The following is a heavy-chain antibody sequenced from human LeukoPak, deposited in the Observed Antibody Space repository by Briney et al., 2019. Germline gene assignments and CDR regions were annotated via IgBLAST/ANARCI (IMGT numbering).Heavy chain of an antibody. CDR3: ARAAAAVNLQTDYFDY. D-gene: IGHD6-13*01. Sequence: ASVKVSCKASGCTFTGYYMHWVRQAPGQGLEWMGWINPNSGGTNYAQKFQGRVTMTRDTSISTAYMELSRLRSDDTAVYYCARAAAAVNLQTDYFDYWGQGTLVTVSS. V-gene: IGHV1-2*02. CDR1: GCTFTGYY. CDR2: INPNSGGT. J-gene: IGHJ4*02.